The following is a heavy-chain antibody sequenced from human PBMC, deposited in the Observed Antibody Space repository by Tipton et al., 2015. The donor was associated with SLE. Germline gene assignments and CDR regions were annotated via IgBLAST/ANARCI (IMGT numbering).Heavy chain of an antibody. J-gene: IGHJ5*01. Sequence: LRLSCTVSSDSISSFYWSWIRQPAGKGLEWIGRIHASGSTNYNPSLRSRVTLSVDPSKNQFSLKLNSVTAADTAVYYCAGDPFGYSGQNWFVSWGQGMLVTVSS. CDR3: AGDPFGYSGQNWFVS. V-gene: IGHV4-4*07. D-gene: IGHD5-12*01. CDR1: SDSISSFY. CDR2: IHASGST.